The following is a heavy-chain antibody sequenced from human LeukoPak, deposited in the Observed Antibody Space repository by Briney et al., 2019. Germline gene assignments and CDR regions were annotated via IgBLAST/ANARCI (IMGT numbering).Heavy chain of an antibody. V-gene: IGHV3-66*01. J-gene: IGHJ6*02. CDR3: ARDSASSSTYYGMDV. CDR2: IYSGGST. CDR1: GFTVSSNY. Sequence: PGGSLRLSCAASGFTVSSNYMSWVRQALGKGLEWVSIIYSGGSTYYPDSVKGRFTISRDNSRNTLYLQMNSLRAEDTALYFCARDSASSSTYYGMDVWGQGTTVTVSS. D-gene: IGHD6-13*01.